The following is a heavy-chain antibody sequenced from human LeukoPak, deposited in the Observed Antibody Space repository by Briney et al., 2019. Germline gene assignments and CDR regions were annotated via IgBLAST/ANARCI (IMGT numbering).Heavy chain of an antibody. D-gene: IGHD2-15*01. Sequence: GGSLRLSCAASGFTFSSYWMHWVRQAPGKGLVWVSRINSDGSSTSYADSVKGRFTISRDNAKNTLYLQMNSLRAEDTAVYYCAKGYCSGGSCPSAPFCFDYWGQGTLVTVSS. CDR3: AKGYCSGGSCPSAPFCFDY. CDR1: GFTFSSYW. J-gene: IGHJ4*02. CDR2: INSDGSST. V-gene: IGHV3-74*01.